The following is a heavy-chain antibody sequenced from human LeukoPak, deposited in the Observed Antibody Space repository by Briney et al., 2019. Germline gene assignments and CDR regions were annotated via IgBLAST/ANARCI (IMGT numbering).Heavy chain of an antibody. CDR3: ARDLSWRTGSLDY. V-gene: IGHV3-11*05. Sequence: GGSLRLSCAASGFAFSDYYMSWIRQAPGKGLEWLGYISGSGSFTNYADSVKGRFNISRDNAKESVYLQMNSLRAEDTALYYCARDLSWRTGSLDYWGQGTMVTVSS. D-gene: IGHD3/OR15-3a*01. CDR1: GFAFSDYY. J-gene: IGHJ4*02. CDR2: ISGSGSFT.